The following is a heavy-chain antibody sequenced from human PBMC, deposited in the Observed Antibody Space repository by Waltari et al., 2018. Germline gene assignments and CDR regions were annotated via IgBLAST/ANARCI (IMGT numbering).Heavy chain of an antibody. D-gene: IGHD1-26*01. V-gene: IGHV1-46*01. Sequence: QVQLVQSGAEVKKPGASVKVSCKASGYTFSTYFMHWVRQAPGQGLEWMGIINPRGESTDYEPKFKGRVTMTRDTSTSTVYMDLSSLRYEDTAVYYCAKDSGRFSTDYWGQGTLVTVSS. CDR3: AKDSGRFSTDY. J-gene: IGHJ4*02. CDR2: INPRGEST. CDR1: GYTFSTYF.